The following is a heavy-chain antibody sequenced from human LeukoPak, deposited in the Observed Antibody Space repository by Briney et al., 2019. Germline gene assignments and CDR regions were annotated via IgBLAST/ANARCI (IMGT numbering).Heavy chain of an antibody. CDR2: SSAYNGNT. CDR1: GYTFSSYG. CDR3: ARDPAIALAGKGYFLH. J-gene: IGHJ1*01. V-gene: IGHV1-18*01. D-gene: IGHD6-19*01. Sequence: ASVKVSCKASGYTFSSYGISWLRQAPGQGLEWMGWSSAYNGNTNYAQKLQGRVTMTTDTSTSTAYMELRSLRSDDTAVYYCARDPAIALAGKGYFLHWGQGTLVTVSS.